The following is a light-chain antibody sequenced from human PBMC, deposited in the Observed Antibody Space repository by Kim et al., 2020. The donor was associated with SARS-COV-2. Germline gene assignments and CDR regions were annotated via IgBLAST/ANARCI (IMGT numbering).Light chain of an antibody. CDR1: QCVTSNY. Sequence: SPGERATFSCRASQCVTSNYLAWYQHTPGQAPRLVIYAASSRATDIPDRFSGSGSGTDFALTISRLEPEDFAVYYCQQYGNSPLTFGGGTKVDIK. V-gene: IGKV3-20*01. CDR3: QQYGNSPLT. CDR2: AAS. J-gene: IGKJ4*01.